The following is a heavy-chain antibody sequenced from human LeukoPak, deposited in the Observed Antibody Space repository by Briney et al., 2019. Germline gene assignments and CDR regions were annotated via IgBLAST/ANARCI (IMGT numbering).Heavy chain of an antibody. CDR1: GYTLTELS. D-gene: IGHD6-13*01. V-gene: IGHV1-24*01. CDR2: FDPEDGET. CDR3: ASPGVAAAAPDAFDI. Sequence: ASVKVSCKVSGYTLTELSMHWVRQAPGKGLEWMGGFDPEDGETIYAQKFQGRVTMTEDTSTDTAYMELSSLRSEDTAVYYCASPGVAAAAPDAFDIWGQGTMVTVSS. J-gene: IGHJ3*02.